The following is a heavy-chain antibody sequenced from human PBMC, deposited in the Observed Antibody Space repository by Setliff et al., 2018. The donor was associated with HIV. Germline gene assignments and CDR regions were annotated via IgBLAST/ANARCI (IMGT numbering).Heavy chain of an antibody. Sequence: EASVKVSCKASGYSFTNYGISWVRQAPGQGLEWMGWISSYNDNTNYALNLQGRVTMTTDTSTSTAYMELRSLRSDDTAVYYCARDDVGYCSGGSCYHPFDTFDIWGQGTVVTVSS. D-gene: IGHD2-15*01. CDR3: ARDDVGYCSGGSCYHPFDTFDI. V-gene: IGHV1-18*01. J-gene: IGHJ3*02. CDR2: ISSYNDNT. CDR1: GYSFTNYG.